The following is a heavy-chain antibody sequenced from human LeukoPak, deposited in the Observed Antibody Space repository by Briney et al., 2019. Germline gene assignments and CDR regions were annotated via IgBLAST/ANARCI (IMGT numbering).Heavy chain of an antibody. J-gene: IGHJ4*02. D-gene: IGHD5-24*01. CDR2: ISSSGNTI. V-gene: IGHV3-11*04. CDR3: ARVGDDYNEYLDY. Sequence: PGGSLRLSCAASGFIFTDYYMSWIRQAPGKGLEWVSYISSSGNTIHYAESVKGRFTISRDYAKNSLYLQMNSLRAEDTAVYYCARVGDDYNEYLDYWGQGTLVTVSS. CDR1: GFIFTDYY.